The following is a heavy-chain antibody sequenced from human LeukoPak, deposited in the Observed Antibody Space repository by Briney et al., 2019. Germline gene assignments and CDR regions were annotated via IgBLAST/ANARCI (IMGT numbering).Heavy chain of an antibody. J-gene: IGHJ3*02. D-gene: IGHD6-13*01. V-gene: IGHV1-3*01. CDR3: ARDHGSSKEDDAFDI. Sequence: ASVKVSCKASGYTFTNYAMHWVRQAPGQRLEWMGWINAGNGNTKYSQKFQGRVTITRDTSASTAYMELSSLRSEDTAVYYCARDHGSSKEDDAFDIWGQGTMVTVSS. CDR2: INAGNGNT. CDR1: GYTFTNYA.